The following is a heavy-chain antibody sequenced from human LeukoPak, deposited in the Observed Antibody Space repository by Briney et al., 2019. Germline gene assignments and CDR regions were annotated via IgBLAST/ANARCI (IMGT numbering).Heavy chain of an antibody. J-gene: IGHJ4*02. Sequence: GGSLRLSCAASGFTFSSYEMNWVRQAPGKGLEWVSYISSSGSTIYYADSVKGRFTISRDNAKNSLYLQMNSLRAEDTAVYYCAKSKYYYDSSGYIDYWGQRTLVTVSS. CDR2: ISSSGSTI. CDR3: AKSKYYYDSSGYIDY. D-gene: IGHD3-22*01. V-gene: IGHV3-48*03. CDR1: GFTFSSYE.